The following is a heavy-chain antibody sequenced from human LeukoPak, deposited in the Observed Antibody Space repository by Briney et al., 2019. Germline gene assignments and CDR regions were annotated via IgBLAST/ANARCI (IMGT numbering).Heavy chain of an antibody. J-gene: IGHJ4*02. V-gene: IGHV1-18*01. Sequence: ASVKVSCKASGYTFYKYAVTWVRQAPGQGLEWMGWISAYSGNTNYAQRFQGRVTMTTDTSTSTAYMELRSLRSDDTAVYYCARISWLLDFAWDYWGQGTLVTVSS. CDR3: ARISWLLDFAWDY. CDR1: GYTFYKYA. D-gene: IGHD3-22*01. CDR2: ISAYSGNT.